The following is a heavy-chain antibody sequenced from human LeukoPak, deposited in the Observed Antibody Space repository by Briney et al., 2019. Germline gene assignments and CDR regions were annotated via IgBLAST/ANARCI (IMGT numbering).Heavy chain of an antibody. CDR2: INWNGDST. CDR1: GFTFDDYG. J-gene: IGHJ4*02. Sequence: TGGSLRLSCAASGFTFDDYGMSWVRQAPGKGLEWVSGINWNGDSTDYADSVEGRFTISRDNARNSLYVQMNSLRAEDTALYYCARGPLTGSMLGDFDYWGQGTLVTVSS. V-gene: IGHV3-20*04. CDR3: ARGPLTGSMLGDFDY. D-gene: IGHD7-27*01.